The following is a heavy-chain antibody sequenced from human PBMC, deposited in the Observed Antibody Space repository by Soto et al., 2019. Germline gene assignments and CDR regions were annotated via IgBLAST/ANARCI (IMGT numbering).Heavy chain of an antibody. J-gene: IGHJ4*02. CDR1: GFTFSSYG. CDR2: IWYDGSNK. Sequence: GGSLRLSCAASGFTFSSYGMHWVRQAPGKGLEWVAVIWYDGSNKYYADSVKGRFTISRDNSKNTLYLQMNSLRAEDTAVYYCARDGFRRYSSSYIDYWGQGTLVTVSS. V-gene: IGHV3-33*01. CDR3: ARDGFRRYSSSYIDY. D-gene: IGHD6-13*01.